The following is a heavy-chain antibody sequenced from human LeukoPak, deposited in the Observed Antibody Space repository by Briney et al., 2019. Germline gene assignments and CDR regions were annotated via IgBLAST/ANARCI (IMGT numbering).Heavy chain of an antibody. V-gene: IGHV3-30*02. Sequence: GGSLRLSCAASGFTFSSYGMHWVRQAPGKGLEWVAFIRYDGSNKYYADSVKGRFTISRDNSKNTLYLQMNSLRAEDTAVYYCARSLDYGDSEPSTFDYWGQGTLVTVSS. CDR1: GFTFSSYG. J-gene: IGHJ4*02. D-gene: IGHD4-17*01. CDR3: ARSLDYGDSEPSTFDY. CDR2: IRYDGSNK.